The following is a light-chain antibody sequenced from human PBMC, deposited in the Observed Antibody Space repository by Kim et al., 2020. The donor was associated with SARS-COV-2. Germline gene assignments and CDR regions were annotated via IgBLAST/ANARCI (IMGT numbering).Light chain of an antibody. CDR1: KFGDEY. Sequence: VYPGPSGSITCSGNKFGDEYAFWYQQNPGQPPVLVIYQYSKRPSGIPERFSGSNSGNTATLTLSGTQAMDEVDYYCQAWDSSTAVFGGGTKLTVL. V-gene: IGLV3-1*01. CDR3: QAWDSSTAV. CDR2: QYS. J-gene: IGLJ2*01.